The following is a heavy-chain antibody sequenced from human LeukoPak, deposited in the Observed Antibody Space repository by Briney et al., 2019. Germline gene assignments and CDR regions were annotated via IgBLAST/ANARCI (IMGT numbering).Heavy chain of an antibody. CDR3: ARDRPGGGNLGVFYY. Sequence: GGSLRLSCAASGFTFSTYWMHWVRQAPGKGLVWVSRINTDGSTTGYADSVKGRFTISRDNAKNSLYLQMNSLRAEDTAVYYCARDRPGGGNLGVFYYWGQGTLVTVSS. CDR1: GFTFSTYW. D-gene: IGHD4-23*01. V-gene: IGHV3-74*01. CDR2: INTDGSTT. J-gene: IGHJ4*02.